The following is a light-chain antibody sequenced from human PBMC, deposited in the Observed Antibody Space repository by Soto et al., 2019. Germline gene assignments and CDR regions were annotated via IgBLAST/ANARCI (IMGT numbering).Light chain of an antibody. CDR2: DAS. V-gene: IGKV3-11*01. CDR3: QQRSNWPPFT. CDR1: QSVSNY. Sequence: IVLPQSPATLSLSPGERATLSFRASQSVSNYLAWYQQKPGQAPRLLIYDASNRATDIPARFSGSGSGTDFTLTISSLEPEDFAVYYCQQRSNWPPFTFGQGTRLEIK. J-gene: IGKJ5*01.